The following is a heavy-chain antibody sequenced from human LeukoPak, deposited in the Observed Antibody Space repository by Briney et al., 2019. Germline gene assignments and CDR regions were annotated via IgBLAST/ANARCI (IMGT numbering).Heavy chain of an antibody. V-gene: IGHV4-31*03. CDR2: IYYSGST. CDR3: ARVGIGRTEYFQH. D-gene: IGHD3-3*02. Sequence: SETLSLTCTVSGGSISSGGYYWSWIRQHPGKGLEWIGYIYYSGSTYYNPSLKSRVTISVDTSKNQFSLKLSSVTAADTAVYYCARVGIGRTEYFQHWGQGTLVTVSS. CDR1: GGSISSGGYY. J-gene: IGHJ1*01.